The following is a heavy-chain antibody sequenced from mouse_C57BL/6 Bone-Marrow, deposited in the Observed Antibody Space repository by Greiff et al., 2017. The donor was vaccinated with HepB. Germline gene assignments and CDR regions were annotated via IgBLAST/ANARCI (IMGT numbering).Heavy chain of an antibody. CDR2: INPNNGGT. J-gene: IGHJ2*01. CDR1: GYTFTDYY. CDR3: ARERDH. Sequence: VQLQQSGPELVKPGASVKISCKASGYTFTDYYMNWVKQSHGKSLEWIGDINPNNGGTSYNQKFKGKATLTVDKSSSTAYMELRSLTSEDSAVYYCARERDHWGQGTTLTVSS. V-gene: IGHV1-26*01.